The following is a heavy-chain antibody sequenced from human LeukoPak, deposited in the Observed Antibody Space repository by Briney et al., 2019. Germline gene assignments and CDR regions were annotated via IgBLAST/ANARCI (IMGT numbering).Heavy chain of an antibody. V-gene: IGHV5-51*01. D-gene: IGHD1-26*01. CDR3: ARGVGATYAFDI. CDR2: IYACDSDT. J-gene: IGHJ3*02. CDR1: GYTFISYC. Sequence: GESLKISCKGSGYTFISYCIGWVRQLPGKGLEWMGMIYACDSDTIYSPSFQGQVTISADKSISTAYLQWSSLKASDTAMYYCARGVGATYAFDIWGQGTMVTVSS.